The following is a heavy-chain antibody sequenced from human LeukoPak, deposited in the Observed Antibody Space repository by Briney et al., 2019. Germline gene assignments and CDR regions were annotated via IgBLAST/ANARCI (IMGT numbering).Heavy chain of an antibody. V-gene: IGHV4-39*01. J-gene: IGHJ4*02. D-gene: IGHD2-2*02. CDR1: GGSVSGGSISSTTHH. CDR2: IYYTGNT. Sequence: SETLSLTCTVSGGSVSGGSISSTTHHWGWIRQPPGKGLEWIGNIYYTGNTYYSPSLKSRVTISVDTSKNQFSLRLSSVTAADTAMYYCARAGRYCSGTSCYNFDYWGQGTLVTVSS. CDR3: ARAGRYCSGTSCYNFDY.